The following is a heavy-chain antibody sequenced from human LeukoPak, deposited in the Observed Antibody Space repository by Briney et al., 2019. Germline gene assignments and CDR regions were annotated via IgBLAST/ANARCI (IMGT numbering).Heavy chain of an antibody. CDR3: ARLQNYDFWSGYPFDI. CDR1: GGSISSYY. D-gene: IGHD3-3*01. CDR2: IYSSGST. J-gene: IGHJ3*02. V-gene: IGHV4-4*07. Sequence: PSETLSLTCTVSGGSISSYYWSWIRQPAGKGLEWIGRIYSSGSTNYNPSLKSRVTMSVDTSKNQFSLKLSSVTAADTAVYYCARLQNYDFWSGYPFDIWGQGTMVTVSS.